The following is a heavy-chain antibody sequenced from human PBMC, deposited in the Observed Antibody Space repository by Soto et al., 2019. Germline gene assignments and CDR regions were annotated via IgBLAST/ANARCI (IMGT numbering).Heavy chain of an antibody. Sequence: QVQLVESGGGVVQPGRSLRLSCAASGFTFSSYGMHWVRQAPGKGLEWVAVISYDGSNKYYADSVKGRFTISRDNSKNTLYLQMNSLRAEDTAVYYCAKERGRWLQILDYWGQGTLVTVSS. D-gene: IGHD1-26*01. CDR3: AKERGRWLQILDY. J-gene: IGHJ4*02. CDR1: GFTFSSYG. V-gene: IGHV3-30*18. CDR2: ISYDGSNK.